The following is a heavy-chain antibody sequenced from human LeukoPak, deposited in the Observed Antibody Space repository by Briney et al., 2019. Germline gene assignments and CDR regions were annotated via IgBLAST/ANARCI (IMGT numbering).Heavy chain of an antibody. D-gene: IGHD6-13*01. CDR3: ARARSLYSSSWQYYFDY. CDR1: GYSISSGYY. V-gene: IGHV4-38-2*02. Sequence: KPSETLSLTCTVSGYSISSGYYWGWIRQPPGKGLEGSGSIYHSGSTYYNPSLESRVTISVDTSKNQFSLKLSSVTAADTAVYYCARARSLYSSSWQYYFDYWGQGTLVTVSS. J-gene: IGHJ4*02. CDR2: IYHSGST.